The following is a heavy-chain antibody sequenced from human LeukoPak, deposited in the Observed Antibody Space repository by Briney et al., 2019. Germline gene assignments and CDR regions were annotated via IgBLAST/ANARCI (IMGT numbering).Heavy chain of an antibody. CDR2: IIPILGIA. CDR1: RGTFSSYA. D-gene: IGHD3-22*01. V-gene: IGHV1-69*04. J-gene: IGHJ6*02. CDR3: AICYYDSSGPGLRRLNYYGMDV. Sequence: GASVKVSCKASRGTFSSYAISWVRQAPGQGLEWMGRIIPILGIANYAQKFQGRVTITADKSTSTAYMELSSLRSEDTAVYYCAICYYDSSGPGLRRLNYYGMDVWGQGTTVTVSS.